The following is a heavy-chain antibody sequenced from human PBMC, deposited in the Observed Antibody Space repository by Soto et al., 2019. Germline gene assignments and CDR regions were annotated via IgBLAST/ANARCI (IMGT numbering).Heavy chain of an antibody. J-gene: IGHJ4*02. CDR2: ISYAGSNQ. Sequence: PGGSLRLSCAASGFTFSSYGMYWVRQAPGKGLEWVAGISYAGSNQYHADSVRGRFTISRDNSKNTLYLQMNSLRSEDTAVYYCAKLLYHYDSSGFTADYWGQGTQVTVSS. V-gene: IGHV3-30*18. CDR1: GFTFSSYG. D-gene: IGHD3-22*01. CDR3: AKLLYHYDSSGFTADY.